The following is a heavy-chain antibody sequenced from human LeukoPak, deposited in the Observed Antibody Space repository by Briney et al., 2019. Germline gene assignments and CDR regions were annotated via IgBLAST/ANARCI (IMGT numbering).Heavy chain of an antibody. CDR1: GFTFSSYS. CDR3: ARVSRIAASYYYYMDV. Sequence: PGGSLRLSCAASGFTFSSYSMNWVRQAPGKELEWVSSISSSSSYIYYADSVKGRFTISRDNAKNSLYLQMNSLRAEDTAVYYCARVSRIAASYYYYMDVWGKGTTVTVSS. V-gene: IGHV3-21*01. D-gene: IGHD6-25*01. CDR2: ISSSSSYI. J-gene: IGHJ6*03.